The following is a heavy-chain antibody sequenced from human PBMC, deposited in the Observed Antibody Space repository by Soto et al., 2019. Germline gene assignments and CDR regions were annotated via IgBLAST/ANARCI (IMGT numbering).Heavy chain of an antibody. V-gene: IGHV4-31*03. Sequence: SETLSLTCTVSDASINSGGYYWSWIRQHPGKGLEWIGFIYYSGTTYYNPSLKSRVTTSVDTSKDQFSLRLSSVTAADTAVYYCARGLIVMLAGIEELINSHFDSWGQGTLVTVSS. J-gene: IGHJ4*02. CDR2: IYYSGTT. CDR1: DASINSGGYY. D-gene: IGHD2-21*02. CDR3: ARGLIVMLAGIEELINSHFDS.